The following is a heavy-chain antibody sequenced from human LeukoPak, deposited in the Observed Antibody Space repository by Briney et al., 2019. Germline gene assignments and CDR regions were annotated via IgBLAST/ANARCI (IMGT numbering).Heavy chain of an antibody. CDR1: GFALSEHN. D-gene: IGHD2-21*01. CDR2: ISSSSTYI. Sequence: GGSLRLSCAASGFALSEHNMNWVRQAPGKGLQWVSSISSSSTYIYYTDSVKGRFSISRDNAKNSLYLQMNSLRAEDTAVYCCARDYGSSGVIMNDVNWYFDLWGRGTLVIVSS. V-gene: IGHV3-21*06. CDR3: ARDYGSSGVIMNDVNWYFDL. J-gene: IGHJ2*01.